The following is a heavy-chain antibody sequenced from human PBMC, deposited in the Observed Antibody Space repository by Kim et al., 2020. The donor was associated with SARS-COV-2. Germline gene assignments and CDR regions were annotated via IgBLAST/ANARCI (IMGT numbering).Heavy chain of an antibody. Sequence: GGSLRLSCAASGFTFSSYGMHWVRQAPGKGLEWVAVIRYDGSNKYYADSVKGRFTISRDNSKNTLYLQMNSLRAEDTAVYYCARGSVSSTSPYGMDVWGQGTTVTVSS. V-gene: IGHV3-33*01. CDR2: IRYDGSNK. CDR3: ARGSVSSTSPYGMDV. J-gene: IGHJ6*02. CDR1: GFTFSSYG. D-gene: IGHD2-2*01.